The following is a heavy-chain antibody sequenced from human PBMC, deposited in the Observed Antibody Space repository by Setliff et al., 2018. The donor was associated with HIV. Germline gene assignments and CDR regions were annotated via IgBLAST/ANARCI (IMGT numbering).Heavy chain of an antibody. D-gene: IGHD3-16*01. CDR2: IRSRANDYAT. J-gene: IGHJ6*03. V-gene: IGHV3-73*01. CDR3: TRLGEAGFDYYMDV. Sequence: LKISCTASGFMFSGSAIHWVRQTSGKGLEWIGRIRSRANDYATEYAVSTKGRFIISRDDSRGSSHLQLNSLEIEDTAVYYCTRLGEAGFDYYMDVWGKGTTVTVSS. CDR1: GFMFSGSA.